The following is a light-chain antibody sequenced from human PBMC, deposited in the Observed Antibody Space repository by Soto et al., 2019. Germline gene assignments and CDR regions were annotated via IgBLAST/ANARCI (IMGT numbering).Light chain of an antibody. Sequence: DIQMTQSPSSLSASVGDRVTITCQASQDISKYLNWYQQKPGKAPQLLIYDASNLETGVPSRFIGSGSGTDFTLTINSLQPEDIAKYYCQQYKSLLSFGPGTKVDIK. CDR3: QQYKSLLS. V-gene: IGKV1-33*01. CDR2: DAS. CDR1: QDISKY. J-gene: IGKJ3*01.